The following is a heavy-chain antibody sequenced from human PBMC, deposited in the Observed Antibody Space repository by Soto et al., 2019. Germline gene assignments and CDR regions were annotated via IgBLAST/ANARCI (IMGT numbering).Heavy chain of an antibody. CDR3: ATDGARGYDIFTGSKGMDV. Sequence: QVQLVQSGAEVKKPGASVKVSCKVSGYTLTELSMHWVRQAPGKGLEWMGGFDPEAGETIYAQKFQGRVTMTEDTSTDTAYMELSSLSSEDTSVYYCATDGARGYDIFTGSKGMDVWGQGTTVTVSS. CDR2: FDPEAGET. J-gene: IGHJ6*02. D-gene: IGHD3-9*01. CDR1: GYTLTELS. V-gene: IGHV1-24*01.